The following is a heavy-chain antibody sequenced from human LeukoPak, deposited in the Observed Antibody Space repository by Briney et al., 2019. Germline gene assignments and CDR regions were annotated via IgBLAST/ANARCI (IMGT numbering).Heavy chain of an antibody. V-gene: IGHV1-46*01. CDR1: GYTFSKYY. Sequence: GASVKVSCKASGYTFSKYYLQWVRQAPGQGLEWMGMINPSGGTTSYAQKFQDRVTMTRDTSTSSVYMELSSLRSEDTAVYYCARGGLRDSSGWSNWYLDLWGRGTLVTVSS. CDR3: ARGGLRDSSGWSNWYLDL. D-gene: IGHD3-22*01. CDR2: INPSGGTT. J-gene: IGHJ2*01.